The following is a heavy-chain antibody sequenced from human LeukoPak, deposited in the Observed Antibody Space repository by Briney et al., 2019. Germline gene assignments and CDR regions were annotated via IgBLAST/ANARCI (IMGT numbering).Heavy chain of an antibody. Sequence: SETLSLTCTVSGGSISSYYWSWIRQPPGKGLEWIGYIYYSGSTNYNPSLKSRVTISVDTSKNQFSLKLSSVTAADTAVYYCARGGRSPCDYWGQGTLVTVSS. CDR2: IYYSGST. J-gene: IGHJ4*02. CDR3: ARGGRSPCDY. V-gene: IGHV4-59*01. CDR1: GGSISSYY.